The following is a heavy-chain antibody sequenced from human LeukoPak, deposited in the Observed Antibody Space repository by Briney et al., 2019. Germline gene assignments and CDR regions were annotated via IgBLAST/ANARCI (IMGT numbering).Heavy chain of an antibody. CDR3: AKDSRYFDWLFFDY. V-gene: IGHV3-30*02. Sequence: GGSLRLSCAASGFTFSSYGMHWVRQAPGKGLEWVAFIRYDGSNKYYADSVKGRFTISRDNPKNTLYLQMNSLRAEDTAVYYCAKDSRYFDWLFFDYWGQGTLVTVSS. J-gene: IGHJ4*02. CDR1: GFTFSSYG. D-gene: IGHD3-9*01. CDR2: IRYDGSNK.